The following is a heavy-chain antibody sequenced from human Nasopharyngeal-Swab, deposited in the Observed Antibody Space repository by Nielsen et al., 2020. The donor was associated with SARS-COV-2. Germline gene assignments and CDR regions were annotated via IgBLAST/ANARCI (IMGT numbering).Heavy chain of an antibody. V-gene: IGHV1-69*01. Sequence: WVRQAPGQGLEWMGGIIPIFGTANYAQKFQGRVTITADESTGTAYMELSSLRSEDTAVYYCALITMVRGVTAGQLDPWGQGTLVTVSS. CDR2: IIPIFGTA. CDR3: ALITMVRGVTAGQLDP. J-gene: IGHJ5*02. D-gene: IGHD3-10*01.